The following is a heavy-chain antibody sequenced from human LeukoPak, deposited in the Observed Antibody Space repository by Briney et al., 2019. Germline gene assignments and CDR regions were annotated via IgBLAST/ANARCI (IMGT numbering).Heavy chain of an antibody. CDR3: ARDGYCSGGSCYVD. CDR1: GFTFSTYA. J-gene: IGHJ4*02. Sequence: GGSLRLSCAASGFTFSTYAMHWVRQAPGKGLEWVAVISYDGSSKYYADSVKGRFTISRDNSKNTLYLQMNSLRAEDTAVYYCARDGYCSGGSCYVDWGQGTLVTVSS. V-gene: IGHV3-30*04. CDR2: ISYDGSSK. D-gene: IGHD2-15*01.